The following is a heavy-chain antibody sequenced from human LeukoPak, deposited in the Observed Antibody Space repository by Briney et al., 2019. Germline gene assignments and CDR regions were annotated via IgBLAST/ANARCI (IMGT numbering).Heavy chain of an antibody. J-gene: IGHJ3*02. CDR3: ARGYSRAAFDI. V-gene: IGHV3-7*01. D-gene: IGHD2-15*01. Sequence: GGSLRLSCAASGFTMSLYWMNWVRQAPGKGLEWVANINQDGSAQNYVDSVKGRFTFSRDNTMNSLFLQMNSLRAEDTAVYYCARGYSRAAFDIWGQGTVVAVSS. CDR2: INQDGSAQ. CDR1: GFTMSLYW.